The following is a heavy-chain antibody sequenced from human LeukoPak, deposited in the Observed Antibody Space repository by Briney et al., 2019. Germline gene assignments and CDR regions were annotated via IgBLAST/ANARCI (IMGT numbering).Heavy chain of an antibody. V-gene: IGHV3-9*03. CDR3: AKGYTSSYTAYMDV. CDR2: ISWNSGSI. Sequence: GGSLRLSCAASGFTFYDYAMHWVRQAPGKGLEWVSGISWNSGSIGYADSVKGRFTISRDNAKNSLFLQMNSLRAEDMAVYYCAKGYTSSYTAYMDVWGKGPTVTVSS. D-gene: IGHD2-2*02. CDR1: GFTFYDYA. J-gene: IGHJ6*03.